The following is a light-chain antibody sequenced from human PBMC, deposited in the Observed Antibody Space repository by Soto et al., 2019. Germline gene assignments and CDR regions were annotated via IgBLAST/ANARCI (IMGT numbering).Light chain of an antibody. CDR3: QQYGNSLYT. Sequence: ETVLTQSPTTLSLSPGDRASLSCRASQTVSAGYLAWYQQRPGQAPRLLIYGASTRATGVPDRFSGSGSGTDFTLTISRLEPEDFAVYYCQQYGNSLYTFGQGTTVDIK. CDR2: GAS. V-gene: IGKV3-20*01. CDR1: QTVSAGY. J-gene: IGKJ2*01.